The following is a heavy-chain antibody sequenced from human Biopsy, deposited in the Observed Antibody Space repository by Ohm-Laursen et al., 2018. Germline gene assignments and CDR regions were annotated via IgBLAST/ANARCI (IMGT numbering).Heavy chain of an antibody. CDR2: NIPILGTG. V-gene: IGHV1-69*06. Sequence: SVKVSCKVPGGTFSNYSVNWVRQAPGQGLEWLGGNIPILGTGNYAQKFQDRVTVAADTSTSTATMELRSLRSDDTAVYYCATKLTGYFHHWGQGTLVIVSS. D-gene: IGHD3-9*01. J-gene: IGHJ1*01. CDR1: GGTFSNYS. CDR3: ATKLTGYFHH.